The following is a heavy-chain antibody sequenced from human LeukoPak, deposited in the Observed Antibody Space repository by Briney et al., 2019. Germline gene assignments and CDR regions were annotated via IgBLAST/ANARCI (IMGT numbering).Heavy chain of an antibody. J-gene: IGHJ3*02. V-gene: IGHV4-59*01. D-gene: IGHD3-3*01. Sequence: SETLSLTCTVSGGSISSYYWSWIRQPPGKGLEWLGYIYYSGSTNYNPSLKSRVTISVDTSKNQFSLKLSSVTAADTAVYYCARVHTIFGVSDAFDIWGQGTMVTVSS. CDR3: ARVHTIFGVSDAFDI. CDR2: IYYSGST. CDR1: GGSISSYY.